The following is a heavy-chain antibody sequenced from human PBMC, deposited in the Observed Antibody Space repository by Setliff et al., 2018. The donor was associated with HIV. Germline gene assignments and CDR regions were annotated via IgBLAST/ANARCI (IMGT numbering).Heavy chain of an antibody. D-gene: IGHD1-26*01. V-gene: IGHV5-51*01. CDR3: ARVIVGASDAFDI. Sequence: PGEYLKISCKGSGYSFTSYWIGWVRQMPGKGLEWMGVIYPGDSDTRYSPSFQGQVTISVDKSISTAYLQWSSLRASDIAMYYCARVIVGASDAFDIWGQGTMVTVSS. CDR1: GYSFTSYW. J-gene: IGHJ3*02. CDR2: IYPGDSDT.